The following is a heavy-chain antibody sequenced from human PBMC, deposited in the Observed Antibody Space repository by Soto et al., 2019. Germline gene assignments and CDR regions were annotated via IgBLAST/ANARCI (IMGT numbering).Heavy chain of an antibody. CDR3: AKAPGKYPANAFDV. V-gene: IGHV3-23*01. CDR2: ISGSGSST. Sequence: EVQLLESGGGLVQPGGSLRLSCVASGLTFSSYAMSWVHQAPGKGLEWVSAISGSGSSTYYPDSVKGRFTISRDNSKNTLYLQMNSLRAEDTAVYYCAKAPGKYPANAFDVWGQGTMVTVS. CDR1: GLTFSSYA. J-gene: IGHJ3*01. D-gene: IGHD1-26*01.